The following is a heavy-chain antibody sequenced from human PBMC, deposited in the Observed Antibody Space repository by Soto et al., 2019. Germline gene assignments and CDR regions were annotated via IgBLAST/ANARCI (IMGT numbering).Heavy chain of an antibody. V-gene: IGHV1-3*01. J-gene: IGHJ5*02. CDR1: GYTFTKNA. CDR3: TRDDYGTIYGWLDP. D-gene: IGHD4-17*01. Sequence: QVQLVQSGAEVKEPGASVKVSCKTSGYTFTKNALHWVRQAPGRGPEWMGWINPLNGYTKYSERFQGRVSITRDTSASTAFMELRSLRSEDTAIYYCTRDDYGTIYGWLDPWGQGTLVTVSS. CDR2: INPLNGYT.